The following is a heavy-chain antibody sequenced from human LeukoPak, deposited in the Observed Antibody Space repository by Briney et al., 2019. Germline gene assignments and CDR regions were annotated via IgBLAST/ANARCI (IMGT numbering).Heavy chain of an antibody. D-gene: IGHD3-3*01. CDR2: IYYSGST. CDR3: ARSITISGVVTYFDY. CDR1: GGSISSYY. Sequence: SETLSLTCTVSGGSISSYYWSGIRQPPGKGLEWIGYIYYSGSTNYNPSLKSRVTISVDTSKNQFSLKLSSVTAADTAVYYCARSITISGVVTYFDYSGQGTLVTVSS. V-gene: IGHV4-59*01. J-gene: IGHJ4*02.